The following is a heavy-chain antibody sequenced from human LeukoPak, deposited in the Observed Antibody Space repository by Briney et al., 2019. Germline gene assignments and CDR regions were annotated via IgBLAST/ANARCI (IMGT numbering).Heavy chain of an antibody. CDR1: GFTFSRNS. V-gene: IGHV3-21*01. J-gene: IGHJ4*02. D-gene: IGHD3-10*01. CDR3: ARDRTLYYGSGSLFDY. CDR2: ISSSSIYI. Sequence: GSLRLSCAASGFTFSRNSMNWVRQAPGKGLEWVSSISSSSIYIYYADSVKGRFTISRDNAKNSLYLQMNSLRAEDTAVYYCARDRTLYYGSGSLFDYWGQGTLVTVSS.